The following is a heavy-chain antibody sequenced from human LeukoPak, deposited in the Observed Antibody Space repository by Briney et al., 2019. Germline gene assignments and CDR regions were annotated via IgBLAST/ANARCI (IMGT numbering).Heavy chain of an antibody. J-gene: IGHJ4*02. CDR3: ARHEGSGWYFDY. Sequence: SETLSLTCTGSGVSISSSSYYWGWIRQPPGKGLEWIGSIYYSGSTYYNPSLKSRVTISVDTSKNQFSLKLSSVTAADTAVYYCARHEGSGWYFDYWGQGTLVTVSS. CDR1: GVSISSSSYY. D-gene: IGHD6-19*01. V-gene: IGHV4-39*01. CDR2: IYYSGST.